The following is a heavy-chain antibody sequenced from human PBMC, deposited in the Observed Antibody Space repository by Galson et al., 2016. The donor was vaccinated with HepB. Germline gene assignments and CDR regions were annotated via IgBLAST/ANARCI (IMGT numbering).Heavy chain of an antibody. D-gene: IGHD3-10*01. CDR3: AKDGQELLRFGDRSGGAFDY. CDR2: ITWNGADT. V-gene: IGHV3-43*01. Sequence: SLRLSCAASGFTFDDYTMHWVRQAPGKGLEWVSYITWNGADTNYADSVKGRFTISRDNSKNTLYLQMNSLKAEDTAVYYCAKDGQELLRFGDRSGGAFDYWGQGTLVTVSS. CDR1: GFTFDDYT. J-gene: IGHJ4*02.